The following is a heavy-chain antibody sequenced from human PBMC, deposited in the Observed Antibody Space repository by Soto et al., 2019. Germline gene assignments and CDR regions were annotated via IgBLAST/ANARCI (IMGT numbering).Heavy chain of an antibody. J-gene: IGHJ3*02. CDR1: GFTFSSYS. CDR2: ISSSSSYI. CDR3: ASPLMTNSFDI. Sequence: GGSLRLSCAASGFTFSSYSINWVRQAPGKGLEWVSSISSSSSYIYYADSVKGRFTISRDNAKNSLYLQMNSLRAEDTAVYYCASPLMTNSFDIWGQGTMVTVSS. D-gene: IGHD2-8*01. V-gene: IGHV3-21*01.